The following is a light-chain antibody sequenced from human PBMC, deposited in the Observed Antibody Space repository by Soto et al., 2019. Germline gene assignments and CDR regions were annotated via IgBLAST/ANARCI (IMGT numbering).Light chain of an antibody. CDR1: QGITTY. J-gene: IGKJ1*01. V-gene: IGKV1-6*01. CDR3: LQDHSYPCT. Sequence: AIQMTQSPSSLSASVGDGVTITCRASQGITTYLSWYQQRPGKAPKLLIYAASSLQSGVPSRFRGGGSGTVFTLTIGSLQPVDFATYYCLQDHSYPCTFGQGTKVELK. CDR2: AAS.